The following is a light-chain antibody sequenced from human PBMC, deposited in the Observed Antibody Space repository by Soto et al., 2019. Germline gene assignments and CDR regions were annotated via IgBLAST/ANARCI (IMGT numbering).Light chain of an antibody. CDR1: QSISSW. Sequence: DIPMTQSPSTLSASLRDRVTITCRASQSISSWLAWYQQKPGKAPKLLIYDASSLESGVPSRFSGSGSGTEFTLTISSLQPDDFATYYCQQYNSYWTFGQGTKVDIK. V-gene: IGKV1-5*01. J-gene: IGKJ1*01. CDR3: QQYNSYWT. CDR2: DAS.